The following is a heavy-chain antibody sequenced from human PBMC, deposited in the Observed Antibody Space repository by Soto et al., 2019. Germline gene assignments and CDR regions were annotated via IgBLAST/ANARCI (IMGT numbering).Heavy chain of an antibody. CDR2: INHSGST. CDR3: ARGGQYYDMSTYYFDY. V-gene: IGHV4-34*01. J-gene: IGHJ4*02. D-gene: IGHD3-22*01. Sequence: SETLSLTCAVYGGSFSGYYWSWIRQPPGKGLEWIGEINHSGSTNYNPSLKSRVTISVDTSKNQFSLKLSSVTAADTAVYYCARGGQYYDMSTYYFDYWGQGTLVTVSS. CDR1: GGSFSGYY.